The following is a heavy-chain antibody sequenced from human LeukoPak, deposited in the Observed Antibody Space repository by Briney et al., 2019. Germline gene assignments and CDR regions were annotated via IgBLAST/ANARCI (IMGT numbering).Heavy chain of an antibody. CDR3: ARATVTRAFDI. CDR2: IKQDGSEK. V-gene: IGHV3-7*01. J-gene: IGHJ3*02. Sequence: GGSLRLSCAASGFTFSSYWMSWVRQAPGKGLEWVANIKQDGSEKYYVDSVKGRFTITRDNAKNSLYLQMNSLRAEDTAVYYCARATVTRAFDIWGQGTMVTVSS. D-gene: IGHD2-21*02. CDR1: GFTFSSYW.